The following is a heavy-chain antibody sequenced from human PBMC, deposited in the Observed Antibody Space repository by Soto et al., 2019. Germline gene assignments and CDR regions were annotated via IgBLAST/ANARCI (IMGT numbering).Heavy chain of an antibody. V-gene: IGHV4-59*01. CDR2: IYYSGST. J-gene: IGHJ5*02. CDR1: GGSISSYY. D-gene: IGHD2-21*02. Sequence: SETLSLTCTVSGGSISSYYWSWIRQPPGKGLEWIGYIYYSGSTNYNPSLKSRVTISVDTSKNQFSLKLSSVTAADTAVYYCARSNYGGNSNWFDPWGQGTLVTVS. CDR3: ARSNYGGNSNWFDP.